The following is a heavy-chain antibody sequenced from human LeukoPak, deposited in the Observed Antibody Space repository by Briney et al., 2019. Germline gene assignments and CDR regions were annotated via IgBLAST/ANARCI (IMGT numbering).Heavy chain of an antibody. CDR1: GYTFTGYY. J-gene: IGHJ4*02. CDR3: ARLLWFGELNPDFDY. D-gene: IGHD3-10*01. Sequence: GASVKVSCKASGYTFTGYYMHWVRQAPGQGLEWMGWINPNSGGTNYAQKFQGRVTMTRDTPISTAYMELSRLRSDDTAVYYCARLLWFGELNPDFDYWGQGTLVTVSS. V-gene: IGHV1-2*02. CDR2: INPNSGGT.